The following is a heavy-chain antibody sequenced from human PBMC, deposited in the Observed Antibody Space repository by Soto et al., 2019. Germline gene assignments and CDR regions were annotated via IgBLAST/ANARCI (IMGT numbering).Heavy chain of an antibody. Sequence: GASVKNSCNASGYTFTSYDINWVLQAIGQGLVWMGWMNSHSGNAGYAQKFLGRVTMTTNTYTSTAYLVLCSMMSADKTAFYCAKATINTDDWGQGTLVTVSS. CDR1: GYTFTSYD. CDR2: MNSHSGNA. D-gene: IGHD3-9*01. J-gene: IGHJ4*01. V-gene: IGHV1-8*01. CDR3: AKATINTDD.